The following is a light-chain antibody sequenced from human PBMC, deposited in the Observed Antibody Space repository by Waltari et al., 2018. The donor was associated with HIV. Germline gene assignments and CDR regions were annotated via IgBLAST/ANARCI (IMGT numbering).Light chain of an antibody. CDR2: DAS. J-gene: IGKJ2*01. CDR1: QDIKKY. V-gene: IGKV1-33*01. Sequence: ETQMTQSPSSLPASVGDRVTITCQASQDIKKYLNWYHPKPAKAPKLLIYDASSLETGVPSRFTGSRSVTNFTFTISSLQPEDIATYYCHQYDNVPFTFGQGTRLDI. CDR3: HQYDNVPFT.